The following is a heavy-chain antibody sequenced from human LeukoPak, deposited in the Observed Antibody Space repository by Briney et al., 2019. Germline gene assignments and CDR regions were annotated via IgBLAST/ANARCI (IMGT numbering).Heavy chain of an antibody. CDR1: GFTVSSNY. CDR2: IYSGGST. D-gene: IGHD6-13*01. J-gene: IGHJ4*02. V-gene: IGHV3-53*01. Sequence: PGGSLRLSCAASGFTVSSNYMSWVRQAPGKGLEWVSVIYSGGSTYYADSVKGRFTISRDNSKNTLYLQMNSLRAEDTAVYYCARDGQYSTSWYDFDYWGQGTLVTVSS. CDR3: ARDGQYSTSWYDFDY.